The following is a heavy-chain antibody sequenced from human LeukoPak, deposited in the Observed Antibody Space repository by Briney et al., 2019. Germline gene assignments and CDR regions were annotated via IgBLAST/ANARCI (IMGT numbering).Heavy chain of an antibody. CDR3: ARDWGVATITESGNWFDP. Sequence: ASVKVSCKASGYTFTSYGISWVRQAPGQGLEWMGWISAYNGNTIYAQKFQGRVTMTEDTSTDTAYMELSSLRSDDTAVYYCARDWGVATITESGNWFDPWGQGTLVTVSS. CDR1: GYTFTSYG. CDR2: ISAYNGNT. D-gene: IGHD5-12*01. V-gene: IGHV1-18*01. J-gene: IGHJ5*02.